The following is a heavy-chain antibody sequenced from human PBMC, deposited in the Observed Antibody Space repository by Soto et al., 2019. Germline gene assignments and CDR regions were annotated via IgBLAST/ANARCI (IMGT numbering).Heavy chain of an antibody. J-gene: IGHJ4*02. V-gene: IGHV5-51*01. CDR1: GYTFSNFW. CDR3: ARSPRSSPYFDY. D-gene: IGHD6-13*01. Sequence: GESLKISCQSSGYTFSNFWIGWVRQLPGKGLEWMGIIYPGDHETRYSPSFHGKVTISADRSINTAYLQWNSLEASDTAFYFCARSPRSSPYFDYWGRGALVTVSS. CDR2: IYPGDHET.